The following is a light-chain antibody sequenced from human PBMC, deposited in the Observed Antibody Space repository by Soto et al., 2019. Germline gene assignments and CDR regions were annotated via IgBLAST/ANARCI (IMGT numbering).Light chain of an antibody. V-gene: IGKV2-30*02. CDR1: QGLVHSDGNTY. CDR2: KVS. J-gene: IGKJ3*01. CDR3: KQCTQSTS. Sequence: DVVLTQSPLSLPVTVGQPASISCRSSQGLVHSDGNTYLNWFHQRPGQSPRRLLYKVSNRDSGVPERFSGTGSGTDVTLKISSVEAEDVGVYCCKQCTQSTSCGPGNRVDIQ.